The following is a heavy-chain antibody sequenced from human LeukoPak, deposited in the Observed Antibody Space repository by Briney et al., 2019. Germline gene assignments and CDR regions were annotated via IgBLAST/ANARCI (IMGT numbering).Heavy chain of an antibody. CDR1: GYTFSGYY. D-gene: IGHD4-11*01. CDR2: INPNSGGT. J-gene: IGHJ4*02. V-gene: IGHV1-2*02. CDR3: ATNPRQTTVIRGGVYY. Sequence: GASVKVSCKASGYTFSGYYMHWVRQAPGQGLEWMGWINPNSGGTKSAQKFQGRVTMTRDTSISTAYMELSRLRSDDTAVYYCATNPRQTTVIRGGVYYWGQGTLVTVSS.